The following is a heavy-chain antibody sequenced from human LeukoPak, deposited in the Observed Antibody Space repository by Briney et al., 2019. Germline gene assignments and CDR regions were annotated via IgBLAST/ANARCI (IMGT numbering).Heavy chain of an antibody. D-gene: IGHD4-23*01. Sequence: PSETLSLTCTVSGGSISSGGYYWSWIRQHPGKGLEWIGYIYYSGSTYYNPSLKSRVTISVDTSKNQFSLKLSSVTAADTAVYYCARDVTVVTPGREAFDIWGQGTMVTVSS. J-gene: IGHJ3*02. CDR1: GGSISSGGYY. V-gene: IGHV4-31*03. CDR2: IYYSGST. CDR3: ARDVTVVTPGREAFDI.